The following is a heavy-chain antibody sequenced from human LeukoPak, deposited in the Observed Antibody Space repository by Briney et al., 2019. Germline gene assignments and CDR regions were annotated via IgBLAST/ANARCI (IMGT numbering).Heavy chain of an antibody. D-gene: IGHD6-13*01. CDR3: VRDKAPAVSDI. CDR2: INQDGSGR. Sequence: GGSLRLSCAASGFTFSSYWMNWVRQAPGKGLEWVANINQDGSGRYYVDSVEGRFTISRDNAKNSLYLQMSSLRAEDTAVYYCVRDKAPAVSDIWGLGTMVTVSS. V-gene: IGHV3-7*01. J-gene: IGHJ3*02. CDR1: GFTFSSYW.